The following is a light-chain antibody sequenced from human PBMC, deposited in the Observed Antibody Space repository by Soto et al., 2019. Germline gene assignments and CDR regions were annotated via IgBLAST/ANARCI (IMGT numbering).Light chain of an antibody. J-gene: IGKJ4*01. CDR1: QSVSSY. V-gene: IGKV3-11*01. CDR3: QQRSNLLT. Sequence: EIVLTQSPATLSLSPGERATLSCRASQSVSSYLAWYQQKPGQAPRLLIYEASNRATGIPARFSGSGSGTDFPLTISSLEPEDFAVYYCQQRSNLLTFGGGTKVEIK. CDR2: EAS.